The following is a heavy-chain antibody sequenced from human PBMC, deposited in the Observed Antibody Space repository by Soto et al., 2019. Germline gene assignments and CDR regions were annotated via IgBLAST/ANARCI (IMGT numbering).Heavy chain of an antibody. V-gene: IGHV3-53*01. CDR3: ARVSGLPLGYCSGTSCYAGGYLDY. CDR1: GFTVSSSY. D-gene: IGHD2-2*01. J-gene: IGHJ4*02. Sequence: PGGSLRLSCSASGFTVSSSYMSWVRQAPGKGLEWISVIYSGGSTYYADSVKGRFTISRDDSKNTLYLQMNSLRAEDTAVYYCARVSGLPLGYCSGTSCYAGGYLDYRGQGTQVTAS. CDR2: IYSGGST.